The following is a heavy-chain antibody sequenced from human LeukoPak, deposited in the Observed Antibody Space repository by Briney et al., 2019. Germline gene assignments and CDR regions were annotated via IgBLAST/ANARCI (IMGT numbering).Heavy chain of an antibody. CDR3: ARDIVGAAPHCDY. J-gene: IGHJ4*02. V-gene: IGHV3-7*01. CDR2: IKQDGSEK. Sequence: GGSLRLSCAASGFTFSSYWMSWVRQAPGKGLEWVANIKQDGSEKYYVDSVKGRFTISRDNAKNSLYLQMNSLRAEDTAVYYCARDIVGAAPHCDYWGQGTLVTVSS. CDR1: GFTFSSYW. D-gene: IGHD2-15*01.